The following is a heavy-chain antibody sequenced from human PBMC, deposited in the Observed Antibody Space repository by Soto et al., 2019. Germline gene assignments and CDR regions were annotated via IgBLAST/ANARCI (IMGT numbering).Heavy chain of an antibody. D-gene: IGHD1-7*01. V-gene: IGHV4-61*01. CDR3: ARNYNS. J-gene: IGHJ5*02. Sequence: QVQLQESGLGLVKPSETLSLTCTVSGVSVSSTTYYWSWIRQPPGKGLEWIGYIYYTGSTNYNPSLKSRVTISVDTSKNQFSLRLTSVTAADTAVYFCARNYNSWGQGTLVTVSS. CDR2: IYYTGST. CDR1: GVSVSSTTYY.